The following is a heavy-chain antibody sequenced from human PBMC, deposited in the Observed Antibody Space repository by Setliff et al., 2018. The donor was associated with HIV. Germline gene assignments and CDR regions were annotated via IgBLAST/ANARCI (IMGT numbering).Heavy chain of an antibody. CDR1: GYTFKTYG. V-gene: IGHV1-18*01. Sequence: SVKVSCKASGYTFKTYGISWVRQAPGHGLEWMGWISPYNGHTNYAQNFQGRVTMTIDTSTSRAYMELKSLTSDDTAAYFCARLGSGWSDSYYYAMDVWGQGTTVTVSS. J-gene: IGHJ6*02. D-gene: IGHD6-19*01. CDR3: ARLGSGWSDSYYYAMDV. CDR2: ISPYNGHT.